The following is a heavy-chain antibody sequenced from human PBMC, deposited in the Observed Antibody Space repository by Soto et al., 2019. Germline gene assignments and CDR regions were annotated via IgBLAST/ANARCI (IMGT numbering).Heavy chain of an antibody. Sequence: EVQLLESGGGLVQPGGSLRISCAASGFTFSNYAMTWVRQAPGQGLEWVSVITGSGGGTYFVDSVKGRFTISRDNSKNTVYLQMNSLRAEDTAVYYCAKRPLTAAGFDYWGQGTLVTVSS. CDR3: AKRPLTAAGFDY. CDR2: ITGSGGGT. CDR1: GFTFSNYA. J-gene: IGHJ4*02. D-gene: IGHD6-13*01. V-gene: IGHV3-23*01.